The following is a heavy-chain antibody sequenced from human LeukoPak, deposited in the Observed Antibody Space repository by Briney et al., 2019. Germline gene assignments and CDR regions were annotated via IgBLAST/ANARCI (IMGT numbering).Heavy chain of an antibody. Sequence: ASVKVSCKASGYTFTGHLIHWVRQAPGQRLEWMGWINPKSGGTTCAQKFQGRVTMTRDTSTSTVYMDLSSLRSDDTAVYFCAREREGLYDILTGYFAYWGQGTLVTVSS. CDR1: GYTFTGHL. J-gene: IGHJ4*02. CDR3: AREREGLYDILTGYFAY. D-gene: IGHD3-9*01. CDR2: INPKSGGT. V-gene: IGHV1-2*02.